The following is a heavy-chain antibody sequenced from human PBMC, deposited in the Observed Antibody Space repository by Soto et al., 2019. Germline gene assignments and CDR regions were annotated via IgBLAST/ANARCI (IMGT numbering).Heavy chain of an antibody. Sequence: GASVKVSCKASGYIFTNYYIHWVRQAPGQGLEWLGIINPSGGSTTYAQKFQGRVTMTRDTSSTIVYMELSSLRSEDTAVYFCARGSRYSDYSYYYGMDVWGQGTTVTVSS. J-gene: IGHJ6*02. V-gene: IGHV1-46*01. CDR1: GYIFTNYY. CDR2: INPSGGST. CDR3: ARGSRYSDYSYYYGMDV. D-gene: IGHD2-15*01.